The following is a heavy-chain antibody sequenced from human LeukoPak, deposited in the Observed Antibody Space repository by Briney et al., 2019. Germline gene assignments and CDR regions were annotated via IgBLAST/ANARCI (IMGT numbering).Heavy chain of an antibody. CDR3: AKDIGLVPAAEHGYYYYYGMDV. V-gene: IGHV3-43*01. J-gene: IGHJ6*02. CDR1: GFTFDDYT. Sequence: GGSLRLSCAASGFTFDDYTMPWVRQAPGKGLEWVSLISWDGGSTYYADSVKGRFTISRDNSKNSLYLQMNSLRTEDTALYYCAKDIGLVPAAEHGYYYYYGMDVWGQGTTVTVSS. CDR2: ISWDGGST. D-gene: IGHD2-2*01.